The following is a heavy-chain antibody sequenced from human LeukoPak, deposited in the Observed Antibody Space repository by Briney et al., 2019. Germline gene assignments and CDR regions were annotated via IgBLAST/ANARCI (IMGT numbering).Heavy chain of an antibody. CDR1: GFTFSSYA. J-gene: IGHJ3*02. D-gene: IGHD3-22*01. Sequence: GGSLRLSCAASGFTFSSYAMSWVRHAPGKGLEWVSAISGSGCSTYYADSVKGRFTISRDNSKNTLYLQMNSLRAEDTAVYYCAKDAAIWYYYDSSGSPNAFDIWGQGTMVTVSS. CDR3: AKDAAIWYYYDSSGSPNAFDI. CDR2: ISGSGCST. V-gene: IGHV3-23*01.